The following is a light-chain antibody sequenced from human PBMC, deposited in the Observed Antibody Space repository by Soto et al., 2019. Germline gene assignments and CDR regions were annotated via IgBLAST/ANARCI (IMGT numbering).Light chain of an antibody. CDR1: QSVSSN. CDR3: QQYNNWTLT. CDR2: GAS. J-gene: IGKJ4*01. Sequence: EFVFTQSPATLSVSPGERATLSCRASQSVSSNLAWYQQKPGQAPRLLIYGASTRETGIPARFSGSGSGAECTRTISSLQSEDVAVYDCQQYNNWTLTFGGGTKVDIK. V-gene: IGKV3-15*01.